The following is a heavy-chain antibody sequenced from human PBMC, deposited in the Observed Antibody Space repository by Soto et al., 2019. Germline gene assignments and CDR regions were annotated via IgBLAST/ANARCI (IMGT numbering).Heavy chain of an antibody. CDR2: IYYSGST. CDR3: ARNGYDFWSGYAPKYYFDY. V-gene: IGHV4-34*01. Sequence: SETLSLTCAVYGGSFSGYYWSWIRQPPGKGLEWIGSIYYSGSTYYNPSLKGRVTISVDTSKNQFSLKLSSVTAADTAVYYCARNGYDFWSGYAPKYYFDYWGQGTLVTVSS. J-gene: IGHJ4*02. CDR1: GGSFSGYY. D-gene: IGHD3-3*01.